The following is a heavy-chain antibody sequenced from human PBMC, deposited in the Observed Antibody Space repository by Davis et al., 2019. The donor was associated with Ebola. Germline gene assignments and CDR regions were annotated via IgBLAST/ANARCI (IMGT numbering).Heavy chain of an antibody. CDR2: ISSSSSTI. D-gene: IGHD1-26*01. Sequence: GESLKISCAASGFTFTSYSMNWVRQAPGKGLEWVSYISSSSSTIYYADSVKGRFTISRDNAENSLSLQMNSLRDEDTAVYYCARARGIVGAAHVDYWGQGTLVTVPS. CDR1: GFTFTSYS. J-gene: IGHJ4*02. CDR3: ARARGIVGAAHVDY. V-gene: IGHV3-48*02.